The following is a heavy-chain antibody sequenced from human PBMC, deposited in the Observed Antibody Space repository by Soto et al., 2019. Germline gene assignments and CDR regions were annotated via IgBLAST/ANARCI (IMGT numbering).Heavy chain of an antibody. CDR2: IDATSNII. V-gene: IGHV3-48*03. CDR3: AKDASYYYDSSGYIDY. D-gene: IGHD3-22*01. J-gene: IGHJ4*02. Sequence: EVQLVESGGGLVWPGGSLTLSCAASGFAFSSFEMNWVRQAPGKGLEWVSYIDATSNIIHYADSVEGRFTISRDNSKNSLFLQMNSLRAEDTAVYYCAKDASYYYDSSGYIDYWGQGTLVTVSS. CDR1: GFAFSSFE.